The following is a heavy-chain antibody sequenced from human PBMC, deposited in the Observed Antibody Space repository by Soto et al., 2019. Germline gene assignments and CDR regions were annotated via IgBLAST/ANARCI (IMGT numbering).Heavy chain of an antibody. CDR1: GFTFSSYG. D-gene: IGHD5-12*01. V-gene: IGHV3-33*01. CDR3: ARDLATFDY. J-gene: IGHJ4*02. Sequence: QVQLVESGGGVVQPGRSLRLSCAASGFTFSSYGMHWVRQAPGKGLEWVAVIWCGGSNKYYADSVKGRFTIYRDNSKNTLYLQMNSLRAEDTAVYYCARDLATFDYWGQGTLVTVSS. CDR2: IWCGGSNK.